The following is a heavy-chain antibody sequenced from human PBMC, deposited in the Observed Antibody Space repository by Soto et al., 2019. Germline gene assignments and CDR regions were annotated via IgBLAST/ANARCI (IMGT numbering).Heavy chain of an antibody. CDR3: ARGYCSSTCCPFGMDV. D-gene: IGHD2-2*01. J-gene: IGHJ6*02. V-gene: IGHV1-69*01. CDR2: IIPIFGTA. Sequence: QVQLVQSGAEVKKPGSAVKVSCKASGGTFSSYAISWVRQAPGQGLEWVGGIIPIFGTANYEQKFQGRVTITSDESTSTAYMEMGSLRSEYTDVYYCARGYCSSTCCPFGMDVWGQGTTVTVSS. CDR1: GGTFSSYA.